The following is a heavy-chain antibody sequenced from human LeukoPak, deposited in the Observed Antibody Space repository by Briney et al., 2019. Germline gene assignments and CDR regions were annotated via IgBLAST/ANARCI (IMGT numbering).Heavy chain of an antibody. D-gene: IGHD2-2*01. CDR1: GYTFTSYY. J-gene: IGHJ3*02. Sequence: ASVNVSCKASGYTFTSYYMHWVRQAPGQGLEWMGIINPSGGSTSYAQKFQGRVTMTRDTSTSTVYMELSSLRSEDTAVYYCAREYLSKYSSTSCYRGYCGGDSDAFDIWGQGTMVTVSS. CDR3: AREYLSKYSSTSCYRGYCGGDSDAFDI. CDR2: INPSGGST. V-gene: IGHV1-46*01.